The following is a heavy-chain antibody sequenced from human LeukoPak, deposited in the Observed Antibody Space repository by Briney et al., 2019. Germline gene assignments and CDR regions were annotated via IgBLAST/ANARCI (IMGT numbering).Heavy chain of an antibody. CDR3: ARVSGWSVNCGGDCYPS. J-gene: IGHJ5*02. V-gene: IGHV1-2*02. CDR2: INPNSGGT. CDR1: GYTFTGYY. Sequence: WASVKVSCNASGYTFTGYYMHWVRQAPGQGLEWMGWINPNSGGTNYAQKFQGRVTMTTDTSTSTAYMELRSLRSDDTAVYYCARVSGWSVNCGGDCYPSWGQGTLVTVSS. D-gene: IGHD2-21*02.